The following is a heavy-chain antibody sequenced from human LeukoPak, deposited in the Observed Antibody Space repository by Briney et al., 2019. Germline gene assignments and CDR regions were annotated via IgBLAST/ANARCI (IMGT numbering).Heavy chain of an antibody. Sequence: QSGGSLRLSCAASGFTVSSNYMSWVRHAPGRGLEWVSLIHSGGSTYYADSVKGRFTISRDNSKNTLYLQMNSLRAEDTAVYYCARDLLPGGNVFDIWGQGTMVTVSS. V-gene: IGHV3-53*01. CDR1: GFTVSSNY. D-gene: IGHD3-22*01. CDR2: IHSGGST. J-gene: IGHJ3*02. CDR3: ARDLLPGGNVFDI.